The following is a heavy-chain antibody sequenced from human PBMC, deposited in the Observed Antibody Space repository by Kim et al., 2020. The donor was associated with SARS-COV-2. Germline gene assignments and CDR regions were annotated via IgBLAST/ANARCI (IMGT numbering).Heavy chain of an antibody. CDR2: INHSGST. V-gene: IGHV4-34*01. CDR3: ARGRYSSSWYGSKYYFDY. J-gene: IGHJ4*01. CDR1: GGSFSGYY. D-gene: IGHD6-13*01. Sequence: SETLSLTCAVYGGSFSGYYWSWIRQPPGKGLEWIGEINHSGSTNYNPSLKSRVTISVDTSKNQFSLKLSSVTAADTAVYYSARGRYSSSWYGSKYYFDY.